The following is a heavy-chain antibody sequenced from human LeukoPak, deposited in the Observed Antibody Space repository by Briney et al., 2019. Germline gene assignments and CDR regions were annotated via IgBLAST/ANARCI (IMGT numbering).Heavy chain of an antibody. V-gene: IGHV3-23*01. Sequence: GGSLRLSCAASGFTFSRFALSWVRQAPGKGLEWVSGVSYIRVATYYADSVEGRFTISRDDSQNILYLQMNGLRAEDTAVYFCAKGFREFDTSTSYSSFDTWGQGTMVTVSS. CDR1: GFTFSRFA. J-gene: IGHJ3*02. D-gene: IGHD5-18*01. CDR3: AKGFREFDTSTSYSSFDT. CDR2: VSYIRVAT.